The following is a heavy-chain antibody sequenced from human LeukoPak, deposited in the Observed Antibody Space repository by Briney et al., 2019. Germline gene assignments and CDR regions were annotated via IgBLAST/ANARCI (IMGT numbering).Heavy chain of an antibody. CDR2: IYHSGST. Sequence: SETLSLTCAVSGGSISSSNWWSWVRQPPGKGLEWIGEIYHSGSTNYNPSLKSRVTISVDKSKNQFSLKLSSVTAADTAVYYCATTSYYYYYGMDVWGQGTMVTVSS. J-gene: IGHJ6*02. CDR1: GGSISSSNW. CDR3: ATTSYYYYYGMDV. V-gene: IGHV4-4*02.